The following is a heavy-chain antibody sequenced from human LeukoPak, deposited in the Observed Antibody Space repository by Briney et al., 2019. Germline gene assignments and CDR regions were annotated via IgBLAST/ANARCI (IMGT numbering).Heavy chain of an antibody. V-gene: IGHV3-23*01. J-gene: IGHJ4*02. CDR3: AKYMSATNFFDY. D-gene: IGHD6-25*01. CDR2: INSRGDGT. CDR1: GFTFSSYV. Sequence: GGSLRLSCAASGFTFSSYVMSWVRQAPGKGLEWISTINSRGDGTYYADSAKGRFTISRDNSKNTLNLQMNSLRAEDTAIYYCAKYMSATNFFDYWGQGTLVTVSS.